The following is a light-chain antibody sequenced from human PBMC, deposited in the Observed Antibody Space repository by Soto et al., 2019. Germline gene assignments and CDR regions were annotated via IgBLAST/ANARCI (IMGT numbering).Light chain of an antibody. CDR3: QQYNTWPPIT. CDR2: GAS. Sequence: EIVMTQSPATLSVSPGERVTLSCRASQSVRSNFAWYQQKPGQAPRLLIYGASTRATGLPARFSGSGSGTDFTLTISSLQSEDFAVYYCQQYNTWPPITFGQGTRLEI. J-gene: IGKJ5*01. V-gene: IGKV3-15*01. CDR1: QSVRSN.